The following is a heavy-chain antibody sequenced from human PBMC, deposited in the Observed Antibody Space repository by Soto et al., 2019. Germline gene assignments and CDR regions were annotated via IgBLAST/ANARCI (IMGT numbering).Heavy chain of an antibody. CDR2: IGSVGGDT. CDR1: GFTFYSYA. Sequence: EVQLLESGGGLVQPGGSLRLSCAASGFTFYSYAMSWVRQAPGKGLEWVSTIGSVGGDTYYADSVKGRFTISRDDSKNTLLLQMNSLRAEDTAVYYCVKDRIAYNSVWDPFDIWGQGTMVTVSS. D-gene: IGHD1-20*01. CDR3: VKDRIAYNSVWDPFDI. J-gene: IGHJ3*02. V-gene: IGHV3-23*01.